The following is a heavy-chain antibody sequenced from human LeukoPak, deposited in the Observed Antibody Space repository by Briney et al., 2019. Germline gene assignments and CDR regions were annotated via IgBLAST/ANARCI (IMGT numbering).Heavy chain of an antibody. V-gene: IGHV3-30*18. J-gene: IGHJ4*02. CDR3: AKGSYYERPWYFDY. CDR1: GFTFSHYA. Sequence: QPGRSLRLSCAASGFTFSHYAMHWVRQAPGKGLEWVAIISFDGTNKYYADSVKGRFTISRDNSKNTLYLQMNSLRAEDTAVYYCAKGSYYERPWYFDYWGQGTLVTVSS. CDR2: ISFDGTNK. D-gene: IGHD3-22*01.